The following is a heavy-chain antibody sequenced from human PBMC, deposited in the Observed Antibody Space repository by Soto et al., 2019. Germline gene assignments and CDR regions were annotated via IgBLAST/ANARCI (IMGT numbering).Heavy chain of an antibody. CDR2: IIPIFGTA. V-gene: IGHV1-69*13. CDR1: GGTFNRNT. Sequence: SVKVSCKASGGTFNRNTISWVRQAPGQGLEWMGGIIPIFGTANYAQKFQGRVTITADESTITAYMELSRLRSEDTAVYYCARQFDYDSSGYYYAYWGQGTLVTVSS. J-gene: IGHJ4*02. D-gene: IGHD3-22*01. CDR3: ARQFDYDSSGYYYAY.